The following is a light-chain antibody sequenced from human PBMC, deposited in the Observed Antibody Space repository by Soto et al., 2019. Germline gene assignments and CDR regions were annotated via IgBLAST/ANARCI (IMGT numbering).Light chain of an antibody. V-gene: IGKV1-27*01. Sequence: DIQMTQSPSSLSASVGDTVTITCRASQGISSSLAWYQQKAVKVPDLLIYAASTLQSGVTSLFSGSGSGTDFTITICLLQPEVVARYYRQEYHSPPFTFGPGTRVEIK. CDR3: QEYHSPPFT. J-gene: IGKJ3*01. CDR1: QGISSS. CDR2: AAS.